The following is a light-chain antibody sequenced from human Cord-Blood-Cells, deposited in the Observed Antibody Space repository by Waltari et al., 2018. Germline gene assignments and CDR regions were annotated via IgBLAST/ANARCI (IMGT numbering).Light chain of an antibody. V-gene: IGKV4-1*01. CDR3: QQYYSTPLT. CDR1: QSVLYSSNNKNY. Sequence: DIVMTQFPDSLAVSLGERATINCQSSQSVLYSSNNKNYLAWYQQKPGHPPKLLIYWASTRESGVPDRFSGSGSGTDFTLTISSLQAEDVAVYYCQQYYSTPLTFGPGTKVDIK. J-gene: IGKJ3*01. CDR2: WAS.